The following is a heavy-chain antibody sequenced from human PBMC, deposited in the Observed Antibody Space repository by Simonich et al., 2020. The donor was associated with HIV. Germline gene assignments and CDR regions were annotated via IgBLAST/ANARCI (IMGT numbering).Heavy chain of an antibody. CDR1: GYRFTSFW. CDR2: NYPGDSDT. V-gene: IGHV5-51*01. J-gene: IGHJ5*02. Sequence: EVQLVQSGAEVKKPGESLKISCKGSGYRFTSFWIGWVRQMPGKGLEGMGVNYPGDSDTRYNPSFQGQVTISADKSISTAYLQGSSLKASDTAMYYCARQYSSGWYFWFDPWGQGTLVTVSS. D-gene: IGHD6-19*01. CDR3: ARQYSSGWYFWFDP.